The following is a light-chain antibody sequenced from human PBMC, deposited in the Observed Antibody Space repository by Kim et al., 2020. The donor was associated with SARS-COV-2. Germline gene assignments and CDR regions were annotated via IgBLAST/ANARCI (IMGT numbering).Light chain of an antibody. CDR3: ALFMGSGIWV. J-gene: IGLJ3*02. CDR2: NTN. Sequence: QTVVTQEPSFSVSPGGTVTLTCGLNSGSVSPTQYPNWFQQTPGQAPRTLIYNTNGRSFGVPDRFSGSILGNKAALTITGAQADDECVYYCALFMGSGIWVFGGGTQLTVL. V-gene: IGLV8-61*01. CDR1: SGSVSPTQY.